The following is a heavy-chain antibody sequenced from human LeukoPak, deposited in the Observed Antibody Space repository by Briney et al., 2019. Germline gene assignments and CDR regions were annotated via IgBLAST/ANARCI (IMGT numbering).Heavy chain of an antibody. CDR3: ARVQKQWLLYYFDY. J-gene: IGHJ4*02. D-gene: IGHD6-19*01. CDR1: AYTFTDYY. Sequence: VASVKVSCKASAYTFTDYYMHWVRQAPGQGLEWMGWINPNSGGANYAQKFQGRVTMTRDTSISTAYMELSRLRSDDTAVYYCARVQKQWLLYYFDYWGQGTLVTVSS. V-gene: IGHV1-2*02. CDR2: INPNSGGA.